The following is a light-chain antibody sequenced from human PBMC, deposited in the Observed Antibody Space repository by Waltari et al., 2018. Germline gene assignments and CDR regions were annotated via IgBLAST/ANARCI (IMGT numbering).Light chain of an antibody. CDR2: GAS. CDR3: QQFGGSPMYT. J-gene: IGKJ2*01. CDR1: RSVDSSF. Sequence: VLTQSPDTLSLSPGQRATLSCRASRSVDSSFLVWDQQKPGQAPRLLISGASSRATDIPDRFSGIGSGTDFTLTIDILEAGDSAVYYCQQFGGSPMYTFGQGTKL. V-gene: IGKV3-20*01.